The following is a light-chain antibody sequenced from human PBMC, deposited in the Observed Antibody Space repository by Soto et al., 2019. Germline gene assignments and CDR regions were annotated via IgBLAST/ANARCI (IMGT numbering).Light chain of an antibody. CDR2: GTS. Sequence: ETVLTQSPGTLSLSPGERATLSCRASQSVNRNYLAWYQQKPGQAPRLLIYGTSSRATGIPDRFSGSESGTDFSLTISRLEPEDLGVYYCQQYGSLPRTFGQGTQVEIK. J-gene: IGKJ1*01. CDR3: QQYGSLPRT. V-gene: IGKV3-20*01. CDR1: QSVNRNY.